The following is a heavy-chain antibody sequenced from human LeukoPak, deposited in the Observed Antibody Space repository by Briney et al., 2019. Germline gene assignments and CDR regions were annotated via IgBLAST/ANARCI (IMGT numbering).Heavy chain of an antibody. Sequence: SQTLSLTCTVSGGSISSGGYYWSWIRQPPGKGLEWIGYIYHSGSTYYNPSLKSRVTISVDRSKNQFSLKLSSVTAADTAVYYCAREEGPINWGSYAFDIWGQGTMVTVSS. CDR3: AREEGPINWGSYAFDI. J-gene: IGHJ3*02. D-gene: IGHD7-27*01. CDR2: IYHSGST. CDR1: GGSISSGGYY. V-gene: IGHV4-30-2*01.